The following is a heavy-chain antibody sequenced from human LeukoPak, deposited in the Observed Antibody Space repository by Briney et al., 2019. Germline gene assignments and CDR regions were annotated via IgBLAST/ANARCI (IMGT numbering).Heavy chain of an antibody. J-gene: IGHJ4*02. D-gene: IGHD3-10*01. CDR3: ARQPIRGAYDY. CDR1: GGSISSYY. V-gene: IGHV4-59*08. CDR2: IYYSGST. Sequence: SETLSLTCTVSGGSISSYYWSWIRQPPGKGLEWIGYIYYSGSTNYNPSLKSRVTISVDTSMSQFSLKLSSVTAADTAVYFCARQPIRGAYDYWGQGTLVTVSS.